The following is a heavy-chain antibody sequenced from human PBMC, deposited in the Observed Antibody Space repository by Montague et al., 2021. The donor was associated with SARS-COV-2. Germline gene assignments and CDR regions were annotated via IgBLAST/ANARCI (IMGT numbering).Heavy chain of an antibody. D-gene: IGHD1-7*01. J-gene: IGHJ4*02. CDR2: XDWXDDK. CDR1: GFSLSTSGMC. CDR3: ARETGTTVSLDY. Sequence: PALVKTTQTLTLTCTFSGFSLSTSGMCVSWIRQPPGKALEWLARXDWXDDKYYSTSLKTRLTISKDTSKNPVVLTMTNMDPVDTATYYCARETGTTVSLDYWGRGTLDTVSS. V-gene: IGHV2-70*11.